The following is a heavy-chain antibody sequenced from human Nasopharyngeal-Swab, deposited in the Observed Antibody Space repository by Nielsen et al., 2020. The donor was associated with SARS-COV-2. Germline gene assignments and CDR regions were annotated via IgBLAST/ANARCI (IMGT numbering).Heavy chain of an antibody. J-gene: IGHJ4*02. CDR2: ISYDGSNK. CDR1: GFTFSRYT. D-gene: IGHD3-22*01. CDR3: ASTPLDSSGYYYAFHY. Sequence: GESLKISCAASGFTFSRYTMHWVRQAPGKGLEWVAVISYDGSNKCYADSVKGRFTISRDISKNTLYPQMNSLRAEDTAVFYCASTPLDSSGYYYAFHYWGRGTLVTVSS. V-gene: IGHV3-30-3*01.